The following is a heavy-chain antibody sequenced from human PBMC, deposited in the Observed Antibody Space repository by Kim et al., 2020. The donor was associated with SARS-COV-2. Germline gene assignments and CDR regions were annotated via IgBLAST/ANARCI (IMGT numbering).Heavy chain of an antibody. CDR1: GYTFTSYG. CDR3: ARVCCYDILTGYYTGVYFDY. Sequence: ASVKVSCKASGYTFTSYGISWVRQAPGQGLEWMGWISAYNGNTNYAQKLQGRVTMTTDTSTSTAYMELRSLRSDDTAVYYCARVCCYDILTGYYTGVYFDYWGQGTLVTVSS. J-gene: IGHJ4*02. V-gene: IGHV1-18*01. CDR2: ISAYNGNT. D-gene: IGHD3-9*01.